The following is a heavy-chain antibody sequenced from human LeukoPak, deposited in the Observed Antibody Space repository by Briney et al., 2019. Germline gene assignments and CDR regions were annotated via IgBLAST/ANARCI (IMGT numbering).Heavy chain of an antibody. CDR3: ARHATYDYGSGSYPLDY. J-gene: IGHJ4*02. CDR2: IYYSGST. CDR1: GGSFSGYY. Sequence: PSETLSLTCAVYGGSFSGYYWSWIRQPPGKGLEWIGYIYYSGSTSYNPSLKSRVSISVDMSTNQFSLKLSSVTAADTAVYYCARHATYDYGSGSYPLDYWGQGALVTVSS. D-gene: IGHD3-10*01. V-gene: IGHV4-59*08.